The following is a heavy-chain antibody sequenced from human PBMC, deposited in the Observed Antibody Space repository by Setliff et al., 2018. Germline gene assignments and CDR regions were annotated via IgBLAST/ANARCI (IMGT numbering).Heavy chain of an antibody. J-gene: IGHJ4*02. CDR3: ARGQTVGPNSGKDY. Sequence: KVSCKASGGTFSRYAISWVRQAPGQGLEWMGGSIPMYRTTKYAQKFQGRVTFTSDTSANTAFMELSSLRSEDSSMYYCARGQTVGPNSGKDYWGQGTLVTVSS. V-gene: IGHV1-69*05. CDR2: SIPMYRTT. D-gene: IGHD1-26*01. CDR1: GGTFSRYA.